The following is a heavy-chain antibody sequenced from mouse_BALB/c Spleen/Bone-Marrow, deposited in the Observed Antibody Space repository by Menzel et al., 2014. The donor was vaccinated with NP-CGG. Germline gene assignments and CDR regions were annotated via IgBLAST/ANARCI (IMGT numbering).Heavy chain of an antibody. J-gene: IGHJ3*01. CDR3: NTGFAY. CDR1: GFTFSNYW. CDR2: IRLKSHNYAT. V-gene: IGHV6-6*02. Sequence: EVKLMESGGGLVQPGGSMKLSCVASGFTFSNYWMNWVRQSPEKGLEWVAEIRLKSHNYATRYAESVKGRFTISGDDSKSSVYLQMNNLRTEDSGIYYCNTGFAYWGQGTLVTVSA.